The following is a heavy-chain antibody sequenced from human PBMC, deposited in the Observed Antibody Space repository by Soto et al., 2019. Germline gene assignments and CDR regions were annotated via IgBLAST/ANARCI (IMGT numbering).Heavy chain of an antibody. V-gene: IGHV4-31*03. CDR1: GGSISSGGYY. CDR3: ARAARRTSKNWFDP. D-gene: IGHD6-6*01. J-gene: IGHJ5*02. Sequence: SETLSLTCTVSGGSISSGGYYWSWIRQHPGKGLEWIGYIYYSGSTYYNPSLKSRVTISVDTSKNQFSLKLSSVTAADTAVYYCARAARRTSKNWFDPWGQGTLVTVSS. CDR2: IYYSGST.